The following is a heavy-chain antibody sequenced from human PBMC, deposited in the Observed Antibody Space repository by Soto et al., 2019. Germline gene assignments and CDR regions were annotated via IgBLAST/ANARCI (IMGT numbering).Heavy chain of an antibody. J-gene: IGHJ4*02. CDR2: IIPIFGTA. V-gene: IGHV1-69*12. CDR3: ARGESIASFWFDY. D-gene: IGHD6-6*01. Sequence: QVQLVQSGAEVKKPGSSVKVSCKASGGTFSSYAISWVRQAPGQGLEWMGGIIPIFGTANYAQKFQGRATITADESTSTAHMELSSLRSEDTAMYYCARGESIASFWFDYWGQGTLVTVSS. CDR1: GGTFSSYA.